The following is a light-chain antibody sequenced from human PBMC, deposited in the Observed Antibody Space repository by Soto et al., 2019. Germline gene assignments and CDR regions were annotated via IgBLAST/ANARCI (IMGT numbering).Light chain of an antibody. CDR3: QPYDNLPRVT. J-gene: IGKJ4*01. CDR2: DAS. CDR1: QDSSNY. V-gene: IGKV1-33*01. Sequence: DIQMTQSPSSLSASVGDRVTITCQASQDSSNYLNWYQRKPGKAPKLLIYDASNLETGVPSRFSGSGSGTDFTFTISSLQPEDIATYYCQPYDNLPRVTFGGGTKVEIK.